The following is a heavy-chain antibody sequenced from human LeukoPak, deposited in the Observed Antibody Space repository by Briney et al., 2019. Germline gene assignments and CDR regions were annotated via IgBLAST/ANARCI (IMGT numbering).Heavy chain of an antibody. CDR1: GGSISSSSYY. CDR3: ARVSGWGYFDL. Sequence: SETLSLTCTVSGGSISSSSYYWGWIRQPPGKGLEWIGSIYYSGSTYYNPSLKSRVTISVDTSKNQFSLKLSSVTAADTAVYYCARVSGWGYFDLWGRGTLVTVSS. CDR2: IYYSGST. D-gene: IGHD6-19*01. J-gene: IGHJ2*01. V-gene: IGHV4-39*07.